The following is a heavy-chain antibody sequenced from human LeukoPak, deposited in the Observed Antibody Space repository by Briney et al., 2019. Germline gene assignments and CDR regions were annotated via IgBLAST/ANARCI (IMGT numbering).Heavy chain of an antibody. CDR1: GFTFSAYA. D-gene: IGHD4-17*01. Sequence: PGGSLRLSCTASGFTFSAYAMMWVRQAPGKVPEWVSAIRGGGTSEFYADSVKGRFRISRDNSKDTLFLQMNSLRAEDTAVYYCARDPNGDYIGAFDMWGQGTMVTVSS. V-gene: IGHV3-23*01. CDR3: ARDPNGDYIGAFDM. J-gene: IGHJ3*02. CDR2: IRGGGTSE.